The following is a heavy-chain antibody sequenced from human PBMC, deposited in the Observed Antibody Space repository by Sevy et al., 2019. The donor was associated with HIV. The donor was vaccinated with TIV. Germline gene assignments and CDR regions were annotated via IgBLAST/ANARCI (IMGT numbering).Heavy chain of an antibody. J-gene: IGHJ4*02. CDR2: ISGSGGST. Sequence: GGSLRLSCAASGFTFRSYTMSWVRPAPGKGLEWVSAISGSGGSTYYADSVKGRFTISRDNSKNTVYLQMNSLRAEDTAVYYCAKEDYEGFNYWGQGTLVTVSS. CDR1: GFTFRSYT. V-gene: IGHV3-23*01. D-gene: IGHD3-16*01. CDR3: AKEDYEGFNY.